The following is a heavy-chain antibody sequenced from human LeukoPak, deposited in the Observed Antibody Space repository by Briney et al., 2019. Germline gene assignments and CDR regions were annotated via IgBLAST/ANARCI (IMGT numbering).Heavy chain of an antibody. CDR3: AKNSGSYDLHY. CDR2: ISGSGGST. J-gene: IGHJ4*02. Sequence: GGSLRLSCAASGFTFSNYDMSWVRQAPGKGLEWVSAISGSGGSTYYADSVKGRFTISRDNSENTLYLQMNSLRAEDTAVYYCAKNSGSYDLHYWGQGTLVTVSS. D-gene: IGHD1-26*01. CDR1: GFTFSNYD. V-gene: IGHV3-23*01.